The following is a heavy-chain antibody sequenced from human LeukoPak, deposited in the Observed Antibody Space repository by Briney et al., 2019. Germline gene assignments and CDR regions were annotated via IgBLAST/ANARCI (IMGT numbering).Heavy chain of an antibody. V-gene: IGHV3-9*01. D-gene: IGHD1-14*01. Sequence: PGRSLRLSCAASGFTFDDYAMHWVRQVPGKGLEWVSGISWNSGSIGYADSVKGRFTISRDNAKNSLYLQMNSLRAEDTAVYYCARVTGAETYFDYWGQGTLVTVSS. J-gene: IGHJ4*02. CDR1: GFTFDDYA. CDR3: ARVTGAETYFDY. CDR2: ISWNSGSI.